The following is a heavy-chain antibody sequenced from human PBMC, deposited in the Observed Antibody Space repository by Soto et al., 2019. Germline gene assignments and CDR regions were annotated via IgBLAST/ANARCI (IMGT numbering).Heavy chain of an antibody. CDR3: ARGPRFGELLPYSYGMDV. D-gene: IGHD3-10*01. V-gene: IGHV3-48*02. J-gene: IGHJ6*02. Sequence: GGSLRLSCAASGFTFSSYIMNWVRQSPGKGLEWVSYISSSSSTIYYADSVKGRFTISRDNAKNSLYLQMNSLRDEDTAVYYCARGPRFGELLPYSYGMDVWGQGTTVTVSS. CDR2: ISSSSSTI. CDR1: GFTFSSYI.